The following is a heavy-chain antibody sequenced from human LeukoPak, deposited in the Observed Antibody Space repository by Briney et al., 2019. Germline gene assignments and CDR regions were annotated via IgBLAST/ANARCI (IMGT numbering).Heavy chain of an antibody. Sequence: SSVKVSCKASGGTFSSYAISWVRQAPGQGLEWMGGIIPIFGTANYAQKFQGRVTITTDESTSTAYMELSSLRSELTALYYCTYRFYRNSNVYSYAYLDYWGQGTLVTVSS. D-gene: IGHD3-16*01. CDR3: TYRFYRNSNVYSYAYLDY. CDR1: GGTFSSYA. V-gene: IGHV1-69*05. CDR2: IIPIFGTA. J-gene: IGHJ4*02.